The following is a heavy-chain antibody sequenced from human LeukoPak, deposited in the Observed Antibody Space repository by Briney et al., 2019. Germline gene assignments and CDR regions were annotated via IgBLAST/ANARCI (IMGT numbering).Heavy chain of an antibody. Sequence: SGESLKISCKGSGYSFTSYWIGWVRQMPGKGLEWMGIIYPGDSDTRYSPSFQGQVTISADKSIRTAYLQWSSLKASDTAIYYCARGVVGANDYFYGMDVWGQGTTVTVSS. D-gene: IGHD1-26*01. J-gene: IGHJ6*02. CDR3: ARGVVGANDYFYGMDV. CDR2: IYPGDSDT. CDR1: GYSFTSYW. V-gene: IGHV5-51*01.